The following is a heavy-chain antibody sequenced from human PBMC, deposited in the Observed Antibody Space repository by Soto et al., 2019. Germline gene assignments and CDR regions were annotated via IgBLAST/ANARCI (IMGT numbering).Heavy chain of an antibody. V-gene: IGHV3-30*18. CDR2: ISYDGSNK. J-gene: IGHJ4*02. Sequence: QVQLVESGGGVVQPGRSLRLSCAASGFTFSSYGMHWVRQAPGKGLEWVAVISYDGSNKYYADSVKGRFTISRDNSKKTLYLQMNSLRAEDTAVYYWAKEGLGIDYWGQGTLVTVSS. CDR1: GFTFSSYG. CDR3: AKEGLGIDY. D-gene: IGHD7-27*01.